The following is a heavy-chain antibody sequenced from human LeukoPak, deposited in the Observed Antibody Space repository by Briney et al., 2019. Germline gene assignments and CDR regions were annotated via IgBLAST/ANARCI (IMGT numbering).Heavy chain of an antibody. CDR3: AREPTTGFWSGSYLDS. V-gene: IGHV1-2*02. Sequence: ASVKVSCKTSGYTFTGYYIHWVRQAPGHGLEWMGWVNPYSGGTDYAQRFQGRVTMTRDTSISTAYMELNSLRAEDTAVYFCAREPTTGFWSGSYLDSWGQGALVTVSS. D-gene: IGHD3-3*01. CDR1: GYTFTGYY. CDR2: VNPYSGGT. J-gene: IGHJ4*02.